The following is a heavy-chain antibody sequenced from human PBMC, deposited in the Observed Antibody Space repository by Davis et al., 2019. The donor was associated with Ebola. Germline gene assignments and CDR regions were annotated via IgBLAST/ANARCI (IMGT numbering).Heavy chain of an antibody. V-gene: IGHV3-23*01. CDR1: GFTFSSYA. CDR2: ISGSGGST. J-gene: IGHJ4*02. D-gene: IGHD2-15*01. CDR3: AKATLVVVAATLDY. Sequence: GESLKISCAASGFTFSSYAMSWVRQAPGKGLEWVSAISGSGGSTYYADSVKGRFTISRDNSKNTLYLQMNSLRAEDTAVYYCAKATLVVVAATLDYWGQGTLVTVSS.